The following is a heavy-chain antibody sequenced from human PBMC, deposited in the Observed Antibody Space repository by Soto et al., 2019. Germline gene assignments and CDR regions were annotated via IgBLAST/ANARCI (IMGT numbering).Heavy chain of an antibody. J-gene: IGHJ6*02. CDR2: INHSGST. V-gene: IGHV4-34*01. Sequence: SETLSLTCAVHGGSFSGYYWTWIRQPPGKGLEWIGDINHSGSTNYNSSLKSRVTISVDTSKNQLSLKLRSVTAADTAVYYCAREEVPQWFTRGYYGMDVWGQGTTVTVS. CDR1: GGSFSGYY. D-gene: IGHD2-2*01. CDR3: AREEVPQWFTRGYYGMDV.